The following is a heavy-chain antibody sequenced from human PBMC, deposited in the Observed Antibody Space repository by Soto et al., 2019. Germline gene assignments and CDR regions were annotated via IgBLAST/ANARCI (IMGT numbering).Heavy chain of an antibody. V-gene: IGHV5-51*01. D-gene: IGHD3-10*02. CDR3: ARSLSCSTYSDYGMDV. J-gene: IGHJ6*02. Sequence: ESLKISRLGPGYSSTHYCIGRVLQTPGKGLGWMGIMYPGDSDTRYSPGFQGQVTISADKANSTADLQWSSLKASVTAMYYCARSLSCSTYSDYGMDVWGQGTPVTVSS. CDR2: MYPGDSDT. CDR1: GYSSTHYC.